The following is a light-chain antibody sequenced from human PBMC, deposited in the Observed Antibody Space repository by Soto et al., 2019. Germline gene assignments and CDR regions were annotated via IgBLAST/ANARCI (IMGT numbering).Light chain of an antibody. CDR1: SSDVGSYNL. CDR2: EGS. V-gene: IGLV2-23*01. J-gene: IGLJ2*01. Sequence: QCALTQPASVSGSPGQSITISCTGTSSDVGSYNLVSWYQQHPGKAPKLMIYEGSKRPSGVSNRFSGSKSGNTASLTISGLQAEDEADYYCCSYAGSSTLFGGGTKVTVL. CDR3: CSYAGSSTL.